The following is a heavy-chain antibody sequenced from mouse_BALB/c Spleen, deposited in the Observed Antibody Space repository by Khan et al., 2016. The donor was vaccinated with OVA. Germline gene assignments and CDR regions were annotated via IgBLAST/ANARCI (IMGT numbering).Heavy chain of an antibody. CDR1: GYTFTSYT. V-gene: IGHV1-4*01. J-gene: IGHJ3*01. CDR2: INPSNGYT. CDR3: VRDGAYHRNDGWFTY. D-gene: IGHD2-14*01. Sequence: QVQLKQSGAELARPGASVKLSCKASGYTFTSYTIHWINQRPGQGLEWIGYINPSNGYTNYNQKFKDKATLTTDTSSTTAYLQLSSLTSDDSAVYNWVRDGAYHRNDGWFTYWGQGTLVTVSA.